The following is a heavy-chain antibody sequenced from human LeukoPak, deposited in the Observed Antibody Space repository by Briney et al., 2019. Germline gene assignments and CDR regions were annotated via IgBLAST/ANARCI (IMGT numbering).Heavy chain of an antibody. CDR2: IIPILGIA. J-gene: IGHJ3*02. Sequence: SVKVSCKASGGTFSSYTISWVRQAPGQGLEWMGRIIPILGIANYAQKFQGRVTITADKSTSTAYMELSSLRSEDTAVYYCAAKYCTNGVCYGAFDIWAQGTMVTVSS. CDR3: AAKYCTNGVCYGAFDI. V-gene: IGHV1-69*02. D-gene: IGHD2-8*01. CDR1: GGTFSSYT.